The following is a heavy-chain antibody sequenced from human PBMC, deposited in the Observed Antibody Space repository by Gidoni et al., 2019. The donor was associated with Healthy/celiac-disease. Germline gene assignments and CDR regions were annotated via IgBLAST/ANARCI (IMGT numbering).Heavy chain of an antibody. CDR1: GFTFSSYS. CDR3: ARGKDIVVVVAALGDAFDI. V-gene: IGHV3-21*01. CDR2: ISSSSSYI. Sequence: EVQLVESGGGLVKPGGSLSLSCAASGFTFSSYSMNWVRQAPGKGLEWVSSISSSSSYIYYADSVKGRFTISRDNAKNSLYLQMNSLRAEDTAVYYCARGKDIVVVVAALGDAFDIWGQGTMVTVSS. J-gene: IGHJ3*02. D-gene: IGHD2-15*01.